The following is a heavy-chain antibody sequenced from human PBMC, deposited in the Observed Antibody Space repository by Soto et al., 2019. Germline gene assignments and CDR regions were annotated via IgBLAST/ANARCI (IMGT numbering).Heavy chain of an antibody. CDR2: ISSSGTYI. CDR3: ARDPSDCSSTSCWGYYALDV. CDR1: GFNFSTYS. Sequence: GGSLRLSCAASGFNFSTYSMNWVRQAPGKGLEWVSSISSSGTYIHYADSLKGRFTISRDNAKNSLYLQMISLRAEDTAVYYCARDPSDCSSTSCWGYYALDVWGQGTTVTVSS. D-gene: IGHD2-2*01. J-gene: IGHJ6*02. V-gene: IGHV3-21*01.